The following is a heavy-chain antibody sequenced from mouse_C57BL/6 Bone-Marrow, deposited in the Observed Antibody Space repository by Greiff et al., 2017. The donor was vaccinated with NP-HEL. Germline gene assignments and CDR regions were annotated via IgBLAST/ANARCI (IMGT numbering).Heavy chain of an antibody. D-gene: IGHD1-1*01. CDR3: AREEGYYGGFAY. Sequence: LQESGAELARPGASVKLSCKASGYTFTSYGISWVKQRTGQGLEWMGEIYPRSGNTYYNEKLKGKATMTADKSSSTAYMELRSLTSEDSAVYFCAREEGYYGGFAYWGQGTLVTVSA. V-gene: IGHV1-81*01. CDR1: GYTFTSYG. J-gene: IGHJ3*01. CDR2: IYPRSGNT.